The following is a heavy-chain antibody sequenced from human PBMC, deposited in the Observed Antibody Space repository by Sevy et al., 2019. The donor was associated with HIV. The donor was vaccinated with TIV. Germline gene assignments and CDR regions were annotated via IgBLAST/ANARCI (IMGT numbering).Heavy chain of an antibody. CDR3: AKATISSSSFDY. J-gene: IGHJ4*02. D-gene: IGHD6-6*01. CDR1: GFTFSSYA. Sequence: GVSLRLSCAASGFTFSSYAMSWVRQAPGKGLEWVSAISGSGGSTYSADSVKGRFTISRDNSKNTLYLQMNSLRAEDTAVYYCAKATISSSSFDYWGQGTLVTVSS. V-gene: IGHV3-23*01. CDR2: ISGSGGST.